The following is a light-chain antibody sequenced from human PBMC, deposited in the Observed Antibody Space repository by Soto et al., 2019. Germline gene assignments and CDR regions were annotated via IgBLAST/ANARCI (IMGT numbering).Light chain of an antibody. J-gene: IGLJ3*02. Sequence: QSALTQPPSASGTPGQRVTISCSGSRSNIESNTVNWYQQLPGTAPKLLIFNNNQWPSGVPDRFSGYKSGTSASLAISGLQSGDEADYYCAAWDDSLNGWVFGGGTKLTVL. CDR2: NNN. CDR1: RSNIESNT. V-gene: IGLV1-44*01. CDR3: AAWDDSLNGWV.